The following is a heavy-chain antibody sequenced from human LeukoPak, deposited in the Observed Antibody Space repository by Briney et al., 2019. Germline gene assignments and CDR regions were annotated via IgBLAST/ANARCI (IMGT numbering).Heavy chain of an antibody. CDR2: IYYSGST. D-gene: IGHD1-14*01. J-gene: IGHJ4*02. CDR3: ARDPWDPGSYYFDY. CDR1: GGSISSYY. V-gene: IGHV4-59*12. Sequence: SETLSLTCTVSGGSISSYYWSWIRQPPGKGLEWIGSIYYSGSTYYNPSLKSRVTISVDTSKNQFSLKLSSVTAADTAVYYCARDPWDPGSYYFDYWGQGTLVTVSS.